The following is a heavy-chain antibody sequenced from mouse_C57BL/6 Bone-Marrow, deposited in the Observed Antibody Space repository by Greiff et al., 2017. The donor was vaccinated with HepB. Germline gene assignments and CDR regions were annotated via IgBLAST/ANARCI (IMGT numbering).Heavy chain of an antibody. CDR1: GYTFTDYE. CDR3: RLSYYYGSRRDY. J-gene: IGHJ2*01. D-gene: IGHD1-1*01. V-gene: IGHV1-15*01. CDR2: IDPETGGT. Sequence: VKLVESGAELVRPGASVTLSCKASGYTFTDYEMHWVKQTPVHGLEWIGAIDPETGGTAYNQKFKSKAILTADKSSSTAYMELRILTSEDSAVYYCRLSYYYGSRRDYWGQGTTLTVSS.